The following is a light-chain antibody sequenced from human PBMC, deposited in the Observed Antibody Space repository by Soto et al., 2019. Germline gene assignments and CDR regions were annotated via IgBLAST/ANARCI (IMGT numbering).Light chain of an antibody. V-gene: IGKV3-11*01. J-gene: IGKJ1*01. Sequence: EIVLTQSPATLSLSPGERSTLSCRASQSASSYLAWFQQKPGQAPRLLIYDASNRATGIPARFSGSGSGADFPLTISSLEPEDFAVYFCQQFQSSRRTVGQGTRVEV. CDR2: DAS. CDR1: QSASSY. CDR3: QQFQSSRRT.